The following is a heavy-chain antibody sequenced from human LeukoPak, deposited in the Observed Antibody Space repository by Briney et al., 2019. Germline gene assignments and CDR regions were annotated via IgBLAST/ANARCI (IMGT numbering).Heavy chain of an antibody. CDR2: IYYSGST. V-gene: IGHV4-59*01. CDR1: GGSISSYY. Sequence: PSQTLSLTCTVSGGSISSYYWSWIRQPPGKGLEWIGYIYYSGSTNYNPSLKNRVTISVDTSKNQFSLKLSSVTAADTAVYYCARVGRVLPVISNAFDIWGQGTMVTVSS. J-gene: IGHJ3*02. CDR3: ARVGRVLPVISNAFDI. D-gene: IGHD3-3*02.